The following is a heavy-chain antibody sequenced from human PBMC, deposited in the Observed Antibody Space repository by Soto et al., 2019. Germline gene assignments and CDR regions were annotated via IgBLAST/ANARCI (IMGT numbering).Heavy chain of an antibody. CDR2: ISEDSSTL. J-gene: IGHJ6*02. CDR1: GFTFSVYT. CDR3: VKEAEICSGSCYKNGLDV. V-gene: IGHV3-21*06. Sequence: PGGSLRLSCAASGFTFSVYTMMWVRQAPGKGLEWVAAISEDSSTLRYADSVKGRFTISREDAKNSLYLQMNSLRVEDTAMYYCVKEAEICSGSCYKNGLDVWGQGTTVTVSS. D-gene: IGHD2-15*01.